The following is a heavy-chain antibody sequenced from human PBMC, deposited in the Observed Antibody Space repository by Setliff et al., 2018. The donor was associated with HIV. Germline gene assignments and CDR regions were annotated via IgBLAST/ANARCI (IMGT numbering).Heavy chain of an antibody. CDR3: ARHPPYCSGGSCYRGRGYYSDY. CDR2: IYYSGST. V-gene: IGHV4-39*01. CDR1: GGSISSISYY. J-gene: IGHJ4*02. D-gene: IGHD2-15*01. Sequence: PSETLSLTCTVSGGSISSISYYWGWIRQPPGKGLEWIGSIYYSGSTYYNPSRKSRVTISVDTSKNQFSLKLNSVTAADTAMYYCARHPPYCSGGSCYRGRGYYSDYWGQGTLVTVSS.